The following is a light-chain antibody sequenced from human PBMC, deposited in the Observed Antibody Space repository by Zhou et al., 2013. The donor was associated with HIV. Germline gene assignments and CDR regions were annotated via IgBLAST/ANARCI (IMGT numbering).Light chain of an antibody. Sequence: DIQMTQSPSAMSASVGDRVSITCRASRGVRNDLAWFQQKPGKAPKRLIYEAATLQSGVPSRFSGSGSGTEFTLTISSLQPEDFATYYCLQHYGYPYTFGQGTKLEL. CDR3: LQHYGYPYT. J-gene: IGKJ2*01. CDR2: EAA. CDR1: RGVRND. V-gene: IGKV1-17*01.